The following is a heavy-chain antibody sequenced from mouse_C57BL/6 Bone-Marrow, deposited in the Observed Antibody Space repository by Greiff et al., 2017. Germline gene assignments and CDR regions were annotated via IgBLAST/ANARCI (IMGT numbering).Heavy chain of an antibody. CDR3: ARQDYYYGSSYGFAY. D-gene: IGHD1-1*01. CDR1: GFTFSSYG. V-gene: IGHV5-6*01. Sequence: EVKLVESGGDLVKPGGSLKLSCAASGFTFSSYGMSWVRQTPDKKLEWVATISSGGSYTYYPDSVKGRFTISRDNAKNTLYLQMSMMKSEDAAMYYRARQDYYYGSSYGFAYWGQATLVTGSA. CDR2: ISSGGSYT. J-gene: IGHJ3*01.